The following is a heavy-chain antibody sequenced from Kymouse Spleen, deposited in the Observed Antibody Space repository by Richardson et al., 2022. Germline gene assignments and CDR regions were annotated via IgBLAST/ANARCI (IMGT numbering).Heavy chain of an antibody. V-gene: IGHV3-15*01. D-gene: IGHD3-9*01. Sequence: EVQLVESGGGLVKPGGSLRLSCAASGFTFSNAWMSWVRQAPGKGLEWVGRIKSKTDGGTTDYAAPVKGRFTISRDDSKNTLYLQMNSLKTEDTAVYYCTTDLIRRYFDWPLYYYYYGMDVWGQGTTVTVSS. CDR3: TTDLIRRYFDWPLYYYYYGMDV. J-gene: IGHJ6*02. CDR1: GFTFSNAW. CDR2: IKSKTDGGTT.